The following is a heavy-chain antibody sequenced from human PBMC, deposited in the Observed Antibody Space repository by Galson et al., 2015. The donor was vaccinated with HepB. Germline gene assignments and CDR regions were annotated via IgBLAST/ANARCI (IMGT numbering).Heavy chain of an antibody. CDR3: ARGYCSGGDCYSKSYYYYGMDV. D-gene: IGHD2-15*01. CDR1: GFTFTDYT. Sequence: SLRLSCAASGFTFTDYTMHWVRQAPGKGLEYVSVISSNGDSTYYANSVKGRFTISKDNSKNTLYLQMGSLRAEDMAVYYCARGYCSGGDCYSKSYYYYGMDVWGQGTTVTVSS. J-gene: IGHJ6*02. CDR2: ISSNGDST. V-gene: IGHV3-64*01.